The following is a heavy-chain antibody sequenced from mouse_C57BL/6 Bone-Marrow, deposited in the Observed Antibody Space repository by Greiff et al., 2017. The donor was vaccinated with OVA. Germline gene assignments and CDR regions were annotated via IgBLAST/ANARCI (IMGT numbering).Heavy chain of an antibody. CDR3: TRSTVSR. V-gene: IGHV1-15*01. CDR2: IDPETGGT. J-gene: IGHJ4*01. D-gene: IGHD1-1*01. CDR1: GYTFTDYE. Sequence: QVQLKESGAELVRPGASVTLSCKASGYTFTDYEMHWVKQTPVHGLEWIGAIDPETGGTAYNQKFKGKTILTADKSSSTAYMELRSLTSEDSAVLYCTRSTVSRWGQGTSVTVSS.